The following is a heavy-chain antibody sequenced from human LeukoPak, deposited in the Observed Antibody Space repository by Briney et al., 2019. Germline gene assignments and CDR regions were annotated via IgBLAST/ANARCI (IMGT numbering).Heavy chain of an antibody. CDR3: ARGFDPYFLDNNYFDF. D-gene: IGHD2/OR15-2a*01. Sequence: ASVKVSCKTSGYTFTTYGISWVRQAPGQGLEWMGWINTYNGNTNSAQNLQGRVTLTTDKSTSTGYIELRSLRSDDTAVYYCARGFDPYFLDNNYFDFWGQGTLVTVSS. J-gene: IGHJ4*02. CDR2: INTYNGNT. V-gene: IGHV1-18*01. CDR1: GYTFTTYG.